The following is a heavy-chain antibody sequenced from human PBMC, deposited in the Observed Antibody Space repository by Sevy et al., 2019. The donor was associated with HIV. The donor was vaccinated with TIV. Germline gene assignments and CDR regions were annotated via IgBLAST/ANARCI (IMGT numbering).Heavy chain of an antibody. V-gene: IGHV3-30-3*01. D-gene: IGHD4-17*01. Sequence: GSLRLSCEASGFAFRDSAIHWVRQSPGKGLEWVALISHGGSYEYYVDSVKGRFTVSSDRSKNILYLQMDSLRAGDTAVYYCARMVSGGLRWELIKENAFDIWGQGTAVTVSS. J-gene: IGHJ3*02. CDR3: ARMVSGGLRWELIKENAFDI. CDR2: ISHGGSYE. CDR1: GFAFRDSA.